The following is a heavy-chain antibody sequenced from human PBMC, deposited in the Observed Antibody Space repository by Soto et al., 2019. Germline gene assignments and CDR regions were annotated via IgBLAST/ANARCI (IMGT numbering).Heavy chain of an antibody. CDR2: VNPNTGNT. CDR3: ARAYGAGSFDF. D-gene: IGHD3-10*01. J-gene: IGHJ5*01. CDR1: GYTFRSYD. Sequence: QVQLVQSGAEVKKPGASVKVSCTGSGYTFRSYDVHWVRQATGQGLEWMGWVNPNTGNTGYAQKFQGRVTMTRDMSKRSAVMEVNSLTSEDTAIYYCARAYGAGSFDFWGQGTLVSVSS. V-gene: IGHV1-8*01.